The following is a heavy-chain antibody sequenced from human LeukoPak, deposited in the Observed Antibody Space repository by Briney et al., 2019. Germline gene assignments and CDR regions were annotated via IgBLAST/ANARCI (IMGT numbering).Heavy chain of an antibody. D-gene: IGHD6-19*01. CDR3: ARGPPAGVAVTFRAWFDP. V-gene: IGHV4-38-2*02. J-gene: IGHJ5*02. CDR2: IYHSGST. Sequence: SETLSLTCTVSGYSISSGYYWAWIRQPPGKGLEWIGSIYHSGSTYYNPSLKSRVTISVDTSKNQFSLKLSSVTAADTAVYYCARGPPAGVAVTFRAWFDPWGQGTLVTVSS. CDR1: GYSISSGYY.